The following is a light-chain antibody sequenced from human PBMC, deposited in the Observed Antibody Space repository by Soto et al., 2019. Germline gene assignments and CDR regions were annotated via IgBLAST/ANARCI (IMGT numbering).Light chain of an antibody. CDR1: QDISSY. CDR2: AAS. CDR3: QQYHTYPPLT. V-gene: IGKV1-8*01. Sequence: AIRMTQSPSSFSASTGDRVTITCRASQDISSYLAWYQQKPGKAPKVLIYAASTLQSGVPSRFSGSGSGTDFTLTISGLQSEDFATYYSQQYHTYPPLTFGGGTKVEIK. J-gene: IGKJ4*01.